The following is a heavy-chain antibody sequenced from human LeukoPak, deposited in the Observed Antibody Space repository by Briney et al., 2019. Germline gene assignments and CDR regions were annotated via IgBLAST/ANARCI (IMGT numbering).Heavy chain of an antibody. CDR3: TTDDVVVVAATLDY. V-gene: IGHV3-73*01. CDR2: IRSKANSYAT. Sequence: PGGSLRLSCAASGFTFSGSAMHWVRQASGKGLEWVGRIRSKANSYATAYAASVKGRFTISRDDSKNTAYLQMNSLKTEDTAVYYCTTDDVVVVAATLDYWGQGTLVTVSS. CDR1: GFTFSGSA. D-gene: IGHD2-15*01. J-gene: IGHJ4*02.